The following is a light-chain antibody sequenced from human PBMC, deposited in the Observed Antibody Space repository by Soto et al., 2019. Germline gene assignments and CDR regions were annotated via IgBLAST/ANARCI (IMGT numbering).Light chain of an antibody. Sequence: IQWTQSPSSLSASVGDLVTITCRASQDISMYLAWYQQKPGEAPKLLIYAASTLYGGVPSRFSGSGSGTDFALTITSLQAEDFATYYCQQLRMYTSTFGGGTKVEIK. CDR1: QDISMY. J-gene: IGKJ4*01. CDR2: AAS. CDR3: QQLRMYTST. V-gene: IGKV1-9*01.